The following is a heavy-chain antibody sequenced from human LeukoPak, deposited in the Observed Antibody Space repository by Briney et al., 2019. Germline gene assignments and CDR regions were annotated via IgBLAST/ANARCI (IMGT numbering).Heavy chain of an antibody. CDR2: IQQDGIKK. D-gene: IGHD3-10*01. J-gene: IGHJ4*02. CDR3: ARVEAGHYFGD. CDR1: GFTFSTYW. Sequence: PGGSLRLSCTASGFTFSTYWMSWVRQAPGKGLEWVANIQQDGIKKYYVDSVEGRFTISRENAKNLLFLQMSSLRAEDTAVYYCARVEAGHYFGDWGQGTLVTVSS. V-gene: IGHV3-7*01.